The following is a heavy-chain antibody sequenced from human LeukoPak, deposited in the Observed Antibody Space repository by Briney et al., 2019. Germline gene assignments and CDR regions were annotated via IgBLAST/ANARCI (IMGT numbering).Heavy chain of an antibody. D-gene: IGHD3-9*01. CDR2: INLNIRRT. V-gene: IGHV1-2*01. J-gene: IGHJ4*02. Sequence: ASVKVSCRASGYMFHDYYMHWVRQAPGPRLEWPGWINLNIRRTHYAQKSQGRVTSTRDTSITTDYMELDGLISDDTGVYYCAREGLAGFELFEYWGQGTLLIVCS. CDR1: GYMFHDYY. CDR3: AREGLAGFELFEY.